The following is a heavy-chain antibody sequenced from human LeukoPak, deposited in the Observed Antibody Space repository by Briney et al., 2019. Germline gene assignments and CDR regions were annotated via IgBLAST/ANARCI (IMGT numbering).Heavy chain of an antibody. CDR3: ARDLGYSSDSVIDY. Sequence: ASVKVSCKASGYAFTSYGISWVRQAPGQGLEWMGWISAYNGNTNYAQKLQGRVTMTTDTSTSTAYMELRSLRSDDTAVYYCARDLGYSSDSVIDYWGQGTLVTVSS. J-gene: IGHJ4*02. D-gene: IGHD5-18*01. CDR1: GYAFTSYG. CDR2: ISAYNGNT. V-gene: IGHV1-18*04.